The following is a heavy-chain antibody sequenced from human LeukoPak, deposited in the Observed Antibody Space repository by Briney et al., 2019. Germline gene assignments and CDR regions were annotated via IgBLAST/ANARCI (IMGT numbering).Heavy chain of an antibody. D-gene: IGHD2-15*01. Sequence: PSETLSLTCAVYGGSFSGYYWSWIRQPPGKGLEWIGEINHSGSTNYNSSLKSRVTISVDTSTNHFFLKLSSVTAADTAVYYCARGPRTLGYCSGGSCYSSNRVYFDYWGQGTLVTVSS. CDR2: INHSGST. CDR1: GGSFSGYY. CDR3: ARGPRTLGYCSGGSCYSSNRVYFDY. V-gene: IGHV4-34*01. J-gene: IGHJ4*02.